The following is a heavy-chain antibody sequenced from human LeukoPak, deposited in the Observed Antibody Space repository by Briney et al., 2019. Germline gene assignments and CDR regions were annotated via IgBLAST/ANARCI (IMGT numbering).Heavy chain of an antibody. CDR2: INPNSGFA. CDR1: GYTFTGYY. D-gene: IGHD6-19*01. CDR3: ARGQQWLEAFDY. Sequence: ASVKVSCKASGYTFTGYYIHWVRQAPGQGLQWMGWINPNSGFAHYPQNFQGRLTMTRDTSISTVFMELSRLRSDDTAVYYCARGQQWLEAFDYWGLGTLVTVSS. V-gene: IGHV1-2*02. J-gene: IGHJ4*02.